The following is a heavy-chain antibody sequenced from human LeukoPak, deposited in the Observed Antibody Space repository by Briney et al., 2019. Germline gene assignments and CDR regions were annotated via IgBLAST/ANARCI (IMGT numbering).Heavy chain of an antibody. CDR1: GGSISSGGYY. Sequence: KPSQTLSLTCTVSGGSISSGGYYWSWIRQPPGKGLEWIGYMSHSGSTDYNPSLKSRVTISMETSKRQFSLKLKSVTAADTAVYFCARGSQTPDAGYWGQGIRHRLL. CDR2: MSHSGST. V-gene: IGHV4-61*08. D-gene: IGHD3-10*01. J-gene: IGHJ4*02. CDR3: ARGSQTPDAGY.